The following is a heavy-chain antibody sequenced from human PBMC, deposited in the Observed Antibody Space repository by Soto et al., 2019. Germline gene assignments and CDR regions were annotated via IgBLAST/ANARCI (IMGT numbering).Heavy chain of an antibody. CDR1: GGTFSIYA. Sequence: SVKVSCKASGGTFSIYAITWVRQAPGQGLEWMGGIIPISGTVKYAQKFQGRVTITADESTSTAYMELSSLISEDTAVYFCATAIMGGHMMGVTARGALDYWGQGTLVPVSS. CDR3: ATAIMGGHMMGVTARGALDY. J-gene: IGHJ4*02. V-gene: IGHV1-69*13. D-gene: IGHD2-21*02. CDR2: IIPISGTV.